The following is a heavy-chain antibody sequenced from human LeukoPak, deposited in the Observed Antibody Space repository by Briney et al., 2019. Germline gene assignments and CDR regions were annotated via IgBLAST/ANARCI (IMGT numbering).Heavy chain of an antibody. CDR2: ISYSSSTI. V-gene: IGHV3-48*01. CDR1: GFPFSSFS. Sequence: PGGSLRLSCAASGFPFSSFSMNWVRQAPGKGLEWVSYISYSSSTIYYADSVKGRFTISRDNAKNSLYLQMNSLKTEDTAVYYCTTYRSGHYWGQGTLVTVSS. J-gene: IGHJ4*02. CDR3: TTYRSGHY. D-gene: IGHD6-19*01.